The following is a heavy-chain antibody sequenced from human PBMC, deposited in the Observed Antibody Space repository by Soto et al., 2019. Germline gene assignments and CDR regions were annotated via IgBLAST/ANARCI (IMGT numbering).Heavy chain of an antibody. Sequence: SVKVSCKASGYTFTYRYLHWVRQAPGQALEWMGWITPFNGNTNYAQKFQDRVTITRDRSMSTAYMELSSLRSEDTAMYYCASKGPYGDYEDDAFDIWGQGTMVPVSS. CDR2: ITPFNGNT. CDR1: GYTFTYRY. V-gene: IGHV1-45*02. D-gene: IGHD4-17*01. CDR3: ASKGPYGDYEDDAFDI. J-gene: IGHJ3*02.